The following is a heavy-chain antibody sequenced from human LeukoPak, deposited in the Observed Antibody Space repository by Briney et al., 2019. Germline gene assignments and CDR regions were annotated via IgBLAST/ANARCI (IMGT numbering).Heavy chain of an antibody. Sequence: SETLSLTCTVSGGSISSYYWSWIRQPPGKGLEWIGYIYYSGSTNYNPSLKSRVTISVDTSKNQFSLKLSSVTAADTAVYYCARGHGEIVVVPAANNWFDPWGQGTLVTVSS. D-gene: IGHD2-2*01. CDR1: GGSISSYY. V-gene: IGHV4-59*08. CDR2: IYYSGST. J-gene: IGHJ5*02. CDR3: ARGHGEIVVVPAANNWFDP.